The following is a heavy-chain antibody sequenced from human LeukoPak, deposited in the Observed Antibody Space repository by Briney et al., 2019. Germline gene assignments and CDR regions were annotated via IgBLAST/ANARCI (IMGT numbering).Heavy chain of an antibody. V-gene: IGHV1-2*02. CDR2: INPNSGGT. Sequence: ASVKVSCKVSGYSLTQLVMHWVRQAPGQGLEWMGWINPNSGGTNYAQKFQGRVTMTRDTSITTAYMELSSLRSDDTAVYYCATRDAEYFQYWGQGTLVTVSS. CDR3: ATRDAEYFQY. J-gene: IGHJ1*01. CDR1: GYSLTQLV.